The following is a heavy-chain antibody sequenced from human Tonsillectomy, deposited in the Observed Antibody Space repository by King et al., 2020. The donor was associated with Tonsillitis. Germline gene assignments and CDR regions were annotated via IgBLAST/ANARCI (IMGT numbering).Heavy chain of an antibody. D-gene: IGHD4/OR15-4a*01. CDR2: IYADDSDT. Sequence: QLVQSGAEVKKPGESLKISCKGSGYTFSYYWIGWVRQMPGKGLEWMGIIYADDSDTRYSPSFQGQVTISVDKSISTAYLQVSSLEASDTAMYYCARHGRLVTPTTPETNFYFDLWRRGTLVSVSS. J-gene: IGHJ2*01. CDR3: ARHGRLVTPTTPETNFYFDL. CDR1: GYTFSYYW. V-gene: IGHV5-51*01.